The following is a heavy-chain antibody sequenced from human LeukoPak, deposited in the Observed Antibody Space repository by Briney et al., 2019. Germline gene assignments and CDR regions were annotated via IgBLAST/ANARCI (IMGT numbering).Heavy chain of an antibody. J-gene: IGHJ5*02. CDR3: ARAPGRVSVFVSENWFHP. Sequence: SVKVSCKASGGTFSSYAISWVRQAPGQGLEWMGGIIPIFGTANYAQKFQGRVTMTRNTSISTAYMELSSLRSEDTAVYYCARAPGRVSVFVSENWFHPWGQGTLVTVSS. V-gene: IGHV1-69*05. D-gene: IGHD1-26*01. CDR2: IIPIFGTA. CDR1: GGTFSSYA.